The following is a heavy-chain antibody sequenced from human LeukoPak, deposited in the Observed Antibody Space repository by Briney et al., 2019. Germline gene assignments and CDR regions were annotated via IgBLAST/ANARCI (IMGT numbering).Heavy chain of an antibody. CDR1: GGSFSGYY. V-gene: IGHV4-34*01. J-gene: IGHJ6*03. Sequence: NASETLSLTCAVYGGSFSGYYWSWIRQPPGKGLEWIGEINHSGSTNYNPSLKSRVTISVDTSKNQFSLKLSSVTAADTAVYYCARRGQRYSYGIGYYYYYMDVWGKGTTVTVSS. CDR3: ARRGQRYSYGIGYYYYYMDV. CDR2: INHSGST. D-gene: IGHD5-18*01.